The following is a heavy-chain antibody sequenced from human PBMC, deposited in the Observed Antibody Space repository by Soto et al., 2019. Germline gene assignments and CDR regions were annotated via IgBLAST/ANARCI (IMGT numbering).Heavy chain of an antibody. J-gene: IGHJ3*02. V-gene: IGHV1-69*13. CDR3: ARPKLLLSDLDAFDI. D-gene: IGHD2-15*01. Sequence: ASVKVSCKASGGTFSSYAISWVRQAPGQGLEWMGGIIPIFGTANYAQKFQGRVTITADESTSTAYMELSSLRSEDTAVYYCARPKLLLSDLDAFDIWGQGTMVTVSS. CDR1: GGTFSSYA. CDR2: IIPIFGTA.